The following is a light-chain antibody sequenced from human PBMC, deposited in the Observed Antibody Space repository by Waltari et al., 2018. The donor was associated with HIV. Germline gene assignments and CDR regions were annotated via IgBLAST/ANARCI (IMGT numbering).Light chain of an antibody. Sequence: QSALTQPASVSGSPGQSLTISCTGTSSDVGASNLVSWYQQHPGTAPKLMIFEVTKRPSGVSDRFSGSRSGNTASLTISGLQAEDEGDYHCCSYTGTGIVFGGGTKLTVL. V-gene: IGLV2-23*02. CDR1: SSDVGASNL. CDR2: EVT. CDR3: CSYTGTGIV. J-gene: IGLJ2*01.